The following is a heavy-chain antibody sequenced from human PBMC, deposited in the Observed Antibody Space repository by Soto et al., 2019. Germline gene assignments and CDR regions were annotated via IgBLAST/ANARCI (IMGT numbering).Heavy chain of an antibody. Sequence: QVQLQESGPGLVKPSQTLSLTCTVSGGSISSGDYYWNWIRQPPGKGLVWIGYIFYSGSTYYNPSLKGRVTMSVDTSKNQFSRKLSSVTAADTAVYYCARLQPPSTLDYWGQGTLVTVSS. J-gene: IGHJ4*02. V-gene: IGHV4-30-4*01. CDR2: IFYSGST. CDR3: ARLQPPSTLDY. D-gene: IGHD4-4*01. CDR1: GGSISSGDYY.